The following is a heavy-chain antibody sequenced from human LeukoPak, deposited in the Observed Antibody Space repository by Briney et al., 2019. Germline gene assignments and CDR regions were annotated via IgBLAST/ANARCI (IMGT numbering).Heavy chain of an antibody. J-gene: IGHJ6*03. CDR3: ARDQGITIFGVGYYYYYYMDV. CDR2: ISAYNGNT. D-gene: IGHD3-3*01. Sequence: ASVTVSCKASGYTFTSYGISWVRQAPGQGLEWMGGISAYNGNTNYAQKLHGRVTMTTDTSTSTAYMELRSLRSDDTAVYYCARDQGITIFGVGYYYYYYMDVWGKGTTVTVSS. V-gene: IGHV1-18*01. CDR1: GYTFTSYG.